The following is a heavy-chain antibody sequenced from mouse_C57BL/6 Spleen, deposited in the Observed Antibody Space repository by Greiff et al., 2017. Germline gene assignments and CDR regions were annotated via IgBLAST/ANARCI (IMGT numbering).Heavy chain of an antibody. J-gene: IGHJ3*01. D-gene: IGHD2-4*01. CDR3: AIYDYDWFAY. CDR1: GYSITSGYY. V-gene: IGHV3-6*01. CDR2: ISYDGSN. Sequence: EVQLQESGPGLVKPSQSLSLTCSVTGYSITSGYYWNWIRQFPGNKLEWMGYISYDGSNNYNPSLKNRISITRDTSKNLFFLKLNSVTTEDTATYYCAIYDYDWFAYWGQGTLVTVSA.